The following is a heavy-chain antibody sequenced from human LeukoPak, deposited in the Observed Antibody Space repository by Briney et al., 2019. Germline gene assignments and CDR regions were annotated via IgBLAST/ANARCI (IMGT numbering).Heavy chain of an antibody. CDR1: GGSFSGYY. Sequence: PSETLSLTCAVYGGSFSGYYWSWIRQPPGKGLEWIGEINHSGSTNYNPSLKSRVTLSVDTSKNQFSLKLSSVTAADTAVYYCARAPRGPNYDILTGRPKVGAFDIWGQGTMVTVSS. V-gene: IGHV4-34*01. CDR2: INHSGST. J-gene: IGHJ3*02. CDR3: ARAPRGPNYDILTGRPKVGAFDI. D-gene: IGHD3-9*01.